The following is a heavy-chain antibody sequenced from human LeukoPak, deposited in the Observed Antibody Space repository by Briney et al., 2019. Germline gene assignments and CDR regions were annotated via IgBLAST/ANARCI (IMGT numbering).Heavy chain of an antibody. Sequence: PGGSLRLSCAASGFTFSSYGMHWVRQAPGKGLEWVAVIWYDGTNKYYADSVKGRFTISRDNSKNTLYLQMNSLRAEDTAVYYCARGDGYNHYWYFDLWGRGTLVTVSS. CDR1: GFTFSSYG. J-gene: IGHJ2*01. CDR3: ARGDGYNHYWYFDL. D-gene: IGHD5-24*01. CDR2: IWYDGTNK. V-gene: IGHV3-33*01.